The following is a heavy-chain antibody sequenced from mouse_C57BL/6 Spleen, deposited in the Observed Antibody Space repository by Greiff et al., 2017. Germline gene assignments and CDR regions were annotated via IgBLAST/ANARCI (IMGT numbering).Heavy chain of an antibody. CDR1: GYTFTSYW. Sequence: QVQLQQPGAELVMPGASVKLSCKASGYTFTSYWMHWVKQRPGQGLEWIGEIDPSDSYTNYNQKFKGKSTLTVDKSSSTAYMQLSSLTSEDSAVYYCARSGYYDYDGGVYFDDWGQGTTLTVSS. CDR2: IDPSDSYT. CDR3: ARSGYYDYDGGVYFDD. J-gene: IGHJ2*01. V-gene: IGHV1-69*01. D-gene: IGHD2-4*01.